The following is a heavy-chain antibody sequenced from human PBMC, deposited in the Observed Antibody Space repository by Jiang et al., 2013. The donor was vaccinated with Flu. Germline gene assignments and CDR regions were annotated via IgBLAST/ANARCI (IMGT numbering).Heavy chain of an antibody. CDR2: INHSGST. D-gene: IGHD3-22*01. Sequence: TLSLTCAVYVGPFSGYYWSWIRQPPRKGLEWIGEINHSGSTNYNPSLKSRVTISVDTSKNQFSLKLSSVTAADTAVYYCASRYYYDSSGYYGVDYWGQGTLVTVSS. V-gene: IGHV4-34*01. CDR3: ASRYYYDSSGYYGVDY. CDR1: VGPFSGYY. J-gene: IGHJ4*02.